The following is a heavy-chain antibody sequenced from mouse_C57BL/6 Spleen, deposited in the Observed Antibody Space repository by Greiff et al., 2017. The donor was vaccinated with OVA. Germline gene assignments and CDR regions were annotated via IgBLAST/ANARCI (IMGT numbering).Heavy chain of an antibody. CDR1: GFNIKDDY. J-gene: IGHJ3*01. Sequence: EVMLVESGAELVRPGASVKLSCTASGFNIKDDYMHWVKQRPEQGLEWIGWIDPENGDTEYASKFQGKATITADTSSNTAYLQLSSLTSEDTAVYYCTLFAWFAYWGQGTLVTVSA. D-gene: IGHD6-5*01. V-gene: IGHV14-4*01. CDR2: IDPENGDT. CDR3: TLFAWFAY.